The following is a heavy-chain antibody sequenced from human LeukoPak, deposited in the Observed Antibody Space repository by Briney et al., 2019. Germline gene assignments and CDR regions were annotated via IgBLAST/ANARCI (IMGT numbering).Heavy chain of an antibody. Sequence: GASVKVSCKASGGTFSSYAISWVRQAPGQGLEWMGGIIPIFGTANYAQKFQGRVTITTDEPTSTAYMELSSLRSEDTAVYYCARDNLPWVQAPLPALGPYYFDYWGQGTLVTVSS. CDR3: ARDNLPWVQAPLPALGPYYFDY. V-gene: IGHV1-69*05. D-gene: IGHD1-1*01. CDR2: IIPIFGTA. CDR1: GGTFSSYA. J-gene: IGHJ4*02.